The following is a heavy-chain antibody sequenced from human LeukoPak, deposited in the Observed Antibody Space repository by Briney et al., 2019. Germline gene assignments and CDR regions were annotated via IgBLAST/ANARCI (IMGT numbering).Heavy chain of an antibody. CDR2: IKEDGSEA. V-gene: IGHV3-7*03. J-gene: IGHJ4*02. CDR3: ARDPYVSNFDY. D-gene: IGHD3-10*02. Sequence: GGSLRLSCAASGFTFSNYWMSRVRQAPGKGPEWMGNIKEDGSEAYYVDSVKGRFTISRDNAQNSLYLHMHSLRVEDTAVYYCARDPYVSNFDYWGQGTLVTVSS. CDR1: GFTFSNYW.